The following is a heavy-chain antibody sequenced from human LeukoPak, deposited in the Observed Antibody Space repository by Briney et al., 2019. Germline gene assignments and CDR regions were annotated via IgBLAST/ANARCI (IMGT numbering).Heavy chain of an antibody. D-gene: IGHD5-18*01. CDR3: ARSRGWLRRGYFDY. CDR1: GGSISSGGYY. Sequence: PSQTLSLTCTVSGGSISSGGYYWSWIRQPPGKGLEWIGYIYYSGSTNYNPSLKSRVTISVDTSKNQFSLKLSSVTAADTAVYYCARSRGWLRRGYFDYWGQGTLVTVSS. V-gene: IGHV4-61*08. J-gene: IGHJ4*02. CDR2: IYYSGST.